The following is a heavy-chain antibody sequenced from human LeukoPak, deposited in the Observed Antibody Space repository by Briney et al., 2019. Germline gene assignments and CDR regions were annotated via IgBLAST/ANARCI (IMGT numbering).Heavy chain of an antibody. Sequence: PGGSLRLSCAASGFTFDDYGMSWVRQAPGKGLEWVSGINWNGGSTGYADSVKGRFTISRDNAKNSLYLQMNSLRAEYTALYYCARGYYDFWSGSDPMDVWGKGTTVTVSS. J-gene: IGHJ6*04. V-gene: IGHV3-20*04. D-gene: IGHD3-3*01. CDR2: INWNGGST. CDR3: ARGYYDFWSGSDPMDV. CDR1: GFTFDDYG.